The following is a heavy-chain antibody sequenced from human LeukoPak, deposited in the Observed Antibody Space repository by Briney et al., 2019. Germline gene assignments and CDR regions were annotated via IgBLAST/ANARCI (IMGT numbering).Heavy chain of an antibody. D-gene: IGHD3-10*01. V-gene: IGHV3-53*01. CDR2: IYSGGST. J-gene: IGHJ4*02. CDR3: ARAMVRGVIDY. CDR1: GFTVSSNH. Sequence: GGSLRLSCAASGFTVSSNHMSWVRQAPGKGLEWVSVIYSGGSTYYADSVKGRFTISRDNSKNTLYLQMNSLRAEDTAVYYCARAMVRGVIDYWGQGTLVTVSS.